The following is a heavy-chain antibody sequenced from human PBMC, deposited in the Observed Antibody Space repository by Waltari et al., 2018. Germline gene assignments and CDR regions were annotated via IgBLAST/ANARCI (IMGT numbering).Heavy chain of an antibody. CDR2: SGPYGSDQ. D-gene: IGHD6-13*01. J-gene: IGHJ4*02. CDR3: ARGLVAAGGTWSMFSFDF. CDR1: AFNLSTYG. Sequence: QVQLVESGGGVVQPGRSLRLSCAASAFNLSTYGMTWVRLRPGKGCQVGAASGPYGSDQYYADSVKGRFTISRDNSRNTLFLQMNSLSPEDTAVYYCARGLVAAGGTWSMFSFDFWGQGALVTVSS. V-gene: IGHV3-33*01.